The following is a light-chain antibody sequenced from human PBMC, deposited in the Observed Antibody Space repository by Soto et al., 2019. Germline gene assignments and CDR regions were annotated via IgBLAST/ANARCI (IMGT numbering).Light chain of an antibody. CDR1: TSNVGKNY. CDR2: DDN. Sequence: QSVLTQPPSVSAAPGQTVTISCSGTTSNVGKNYVSWYHHLPGTAPKLLIYDDNKRFSGIPDRISGSKSGTSATLGITGLQTGDEADYYCGTGDSSLTDLWVFGGGT. J-gene: IGLJ3*02. CDR3: GTGDSSLTDLWV. V-gene: IGLV1-51*01.